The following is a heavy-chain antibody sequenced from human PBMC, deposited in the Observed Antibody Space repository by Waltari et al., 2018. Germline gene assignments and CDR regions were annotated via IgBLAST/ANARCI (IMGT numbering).Heavy chain of an antibody. CDR2: IWYDGSNK. CDR1: GFTFSSDG. V-gene: IGHV3-33*03. D-gene: IGHD6-13*01. Sequence: QVQLVESGGGVVQPGRSLRLSCAASGFTFSSDGMHWVRQAPGKGLRGVAVIWYDGSNKDYADSVKGRFTISRDKSKNTLYLQMNSLRAEDTAVYYCAKEGQQLTLDYWGQGTLVTVSS. J-gene: IGHJ4*02. CDR3: AKEGQQLTLDY.